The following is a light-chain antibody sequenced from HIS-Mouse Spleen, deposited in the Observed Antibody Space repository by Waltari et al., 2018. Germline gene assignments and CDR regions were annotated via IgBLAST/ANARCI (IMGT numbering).Light chain of an antibody. J-gene: IGLJ2*01. Sequence: QSALTQPASVSGSPGQSITISFTGTSSDVGSSNLFSWYQQHPGKDPKLMIYEGSKRPSGVSNRFSGSKSGNTASLTISGLQAEDEADYYCCSYAGSSTFEVFGGGTKLTVL. CDR1: SSDVGSSNL. CDR2: EGS. CDR3: CSYAGSSTFEV. V-gene: IGLV2-23*03.